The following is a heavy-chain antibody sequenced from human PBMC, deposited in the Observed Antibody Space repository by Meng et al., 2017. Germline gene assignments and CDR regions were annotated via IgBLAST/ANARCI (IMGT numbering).Heavy chain of an antibody. D-gene: IGHD1-26*01. CDR2: AYYRSKWYH. Sequence: QIQRQQSGPVLVRPSQTLPLIGASPEDSVSSNSAAWNWIRQSPSRGLEWLGRAYYRSKWYHDYAESVKSRISIDPDTSKNQFSLQLRSVTPEDSAVYYCARGSYSFDSWGQRTLVTVSS. CDR1: EDSVSSNSAA. V-gene: IGHV6-1*01. CDR3: ARGSYSFDS. J-gene: IGHJ4*02.